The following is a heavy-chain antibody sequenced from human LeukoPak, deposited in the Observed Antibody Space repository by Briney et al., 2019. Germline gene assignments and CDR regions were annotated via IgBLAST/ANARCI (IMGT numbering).Heavy chain of an antibody. CDR3: ARVKVATTNFYGAFDI. D-gene: IGHD5-12*01. Sequence: SETLSLTCAVYGGSFSGYYWSWIRQPPGKGLEWIGEINHIGSTNYNPSLKSRVTISVDTSKNQFSLKLSSVTAADTAVYYCARVKVATTNFYGAFDIWGQGTMVTVSS. V-gene: IGHV4-34*01. CDR2: INHIGST. J-gene: IGHJ3*02. CDR1: GGSFSGYY.